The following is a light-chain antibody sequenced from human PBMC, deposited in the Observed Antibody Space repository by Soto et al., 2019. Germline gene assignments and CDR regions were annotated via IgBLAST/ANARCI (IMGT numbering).Light chain of an antibody. CDR2: GAS. Sequence: EIVMTQSPATLSVSPGERATLSCRASQSVSSNLAWYQQKPGHAPRLLIYGASTRATGIPARFSGSGSGTEVTLTISSLQAADFAVYYCQQDNNWPRTFDQGNKVEIK. J-gene: IGKJ1*01. V-gene: IGKV3-15*01. CDR3: QQDNNWPRT. CDR1: QSVSSN.